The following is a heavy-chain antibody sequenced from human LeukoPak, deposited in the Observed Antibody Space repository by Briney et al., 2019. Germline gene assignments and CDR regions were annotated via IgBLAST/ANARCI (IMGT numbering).Heavy chain of an antibody. CDR2: INHSGST. V-gene: IGHV4-34*01. CDR3: ARGRDTIFVLWGYWFDP. Sequence: SETLSLTCAVYGGSFSGYYWSWIRQPPGKGLEWIGEINHSGSTNYNPSLKSRVTISVDTSKNQFSLKLSSVTAADTAVYYCARGRDTIFVLWGYWFDPWGQGTLVTVSS. D-gene: IGHD3-3*01. CDR1: GGSFSGYY. J-gene: IGHJ5*02.